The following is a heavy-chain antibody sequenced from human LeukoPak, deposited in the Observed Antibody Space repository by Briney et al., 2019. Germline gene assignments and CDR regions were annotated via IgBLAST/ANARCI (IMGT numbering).Heavy chain of an antibody. CDR3: ARRSYYGSGSYYSY. J-gene: IGHJ4*02. Sequence: GGSLRLSCAASGFTFSSYSMNWVRQAPGKGLEWVSYISSSSSTIYYADSVKGRFTISRGNAKNSLYLQMNSLRAEDTAVYYCARRSYYGSGSYYSYWGQGTLVTVSS. D-gene: IGHD3-10*01. CDR1: GFTFSSYS. CDR2: ISSSSSTI. V-gene: IGHV3-48*01.